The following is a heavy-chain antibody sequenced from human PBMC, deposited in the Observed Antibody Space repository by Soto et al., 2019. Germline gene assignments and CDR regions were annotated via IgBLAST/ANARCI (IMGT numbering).Heavy chain of an antibody. CDR1: GFTFSSYS. CDR2: ISSSSSYI. D-gene: IGHD3-22*01. Sequence: EVQLVESGGGLVKPGGSLRLSCAASGFTFSSYSMNWVRQAPGKGLEWVSSISSSSSYIYYADSVKGRFTISRDNAKNSLYLQMNSLRAEDTAVYYCARDGPDHYDSSGYGYWGQGTLVTVSS. CDR3: ARDGPDHYDSSGYGY. J-gene: IGHJ4*02. V-gene: IGHV3-21*01.